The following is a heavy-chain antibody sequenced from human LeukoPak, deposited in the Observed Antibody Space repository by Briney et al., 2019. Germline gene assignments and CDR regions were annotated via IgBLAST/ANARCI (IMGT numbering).Heavy chain of an antibody. CDR1: GFTFSSYS. J-gene: IGHJ5*02. CDR3: ARGVVVVVAAPELYNWFDP. D-gene: IGHD2-15*01. Sequence: GGSLRLSCAASGFTFSSYSMNWVRQAPGKGLEWVSSISSSSSYIYYADSVKGRFTISRDNAKNSLYPQMNSLRAEDTAVYYCARGVVVVVAAPELYNWFDPWGQGTLVTVSS. CDR2: ISSSSSYI. V-gene: IGHV3-21*01.